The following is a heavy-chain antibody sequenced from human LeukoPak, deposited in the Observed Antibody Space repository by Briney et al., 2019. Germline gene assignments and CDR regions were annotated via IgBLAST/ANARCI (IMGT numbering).Heavy chain of an antibody. Sequence: SETLSLTCTVSGFSISSFYWSWIRQPPGKGLEYIGYISYSGTTSYNPSLKSRVTISVDTSKNQFSFKLTSVTAADTAVFYCARLRGLHQAFDIWGQGTMVTVSS. CDR1: GFSISSFY. CDR2: ISYSGTT. V-gene: IGHV4-59*01. CDR3: ARLRGLHQAFDI. J-gene: IGHJ3*02.